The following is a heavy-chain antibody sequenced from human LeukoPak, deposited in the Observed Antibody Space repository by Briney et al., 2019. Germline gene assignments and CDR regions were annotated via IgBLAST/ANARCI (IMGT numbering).Heavy chain of an antibody. Sequence: GASVKVSCKASRGTFSSYAISWVRQAPGQGLEWMGRIIPILGIANYAQKFQGRVTITADKSTSTAYMELSSLRSEDTAVYYCARDCSYYYDSSGYGFDYWGQGTLVTVSS. V-gene: IGHV1-69*04. J-gene: IGHJ4*02. D-gene: IGHD3-22*01. CDR1: RGTFSSYA. CDR2: IIPILGIA. CDR3: ARDCSYYYDSSGYGFDY.